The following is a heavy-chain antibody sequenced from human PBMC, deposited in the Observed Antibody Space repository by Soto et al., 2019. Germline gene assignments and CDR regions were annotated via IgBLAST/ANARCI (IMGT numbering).Heavy chain of an antibody. CDR3: ARDQRGRNWFDP. J-gene: IGHJ5*02. CDR1: GGSISSYY. CDR2: IYYSGST. D-gene: IGHD2-2*01. Sequence: SETLSLTCSVSGGSISSYYWSWIRQPPGKGLEWIGYIYYSGSTNYNPSLKSRVTISVDTSKNQFSLKLSSVTAADTAVYYCARDQRGRNWFDPWGQGTLVTVSS. V-gene: IGHV4-59*08.